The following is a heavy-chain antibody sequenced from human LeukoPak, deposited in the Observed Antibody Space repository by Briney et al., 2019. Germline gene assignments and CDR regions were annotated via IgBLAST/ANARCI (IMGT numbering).Heavy chain of an antibody. V-gene: IGHV3-33*01. Sequence: GGSLRLSCAASGFTFSSYGMHWVRQAPGKGLEWVAAIWHDGSNRYYADSVKGRFTISRDNSRKTVSLQMSSLGPEDTAVYYCARDISSGWYQRSDEFDYWGQGTLVTVSS. CDR3: ARDISSGWYQRSDEFDY. J-gene: IGHJ4*02. D-gene: IGHD6-19*01. CDR1: GFTFSSYG. CDR2: IWHDGSNR.